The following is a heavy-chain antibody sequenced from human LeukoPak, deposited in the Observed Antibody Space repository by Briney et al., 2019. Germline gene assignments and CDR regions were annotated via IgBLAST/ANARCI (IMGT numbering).Heavy chain of an antibody. CDR1: GSTFSSFA. V-gene: IGHV3-23*01. D-gene: IGHD4-17*01. Sequence: GGSLRLSCAASGSTFSSFAMSWVRQAPGKGLEWVSTISGSGGSTNYADSVKGRFTFSRDNSKNTLYLQMNSLRAEDTAVYHCAKDLPDYGDYIEGYWGQGTLVTVSS. J-gene: IGHJ4*02. CDR3: AKDLPDYGDYIEGY. CDR2: ISGSGGST.